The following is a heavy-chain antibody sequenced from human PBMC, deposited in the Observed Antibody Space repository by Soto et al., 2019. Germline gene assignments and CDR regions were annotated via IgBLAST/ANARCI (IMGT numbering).Heavy chain of an antibody. Sequence: GSLRLSCAASGFTFSSYSMNWVRQAPGKGLEWVSSISSSSSYIYYADSVKGRFTISRDNAKNSLYLQMNSLRAEDTAVYYCARKAGILWLSGAFDIWGQGTMVTVSS. J-gene: IGHJ3*02. CDR1: GFTFSSYS. CDR3: ARKAGILWLSGAFDI. CDR2: ISSSSSYI. D-gene: IGHD3-10*01. V-gene: IGHV3-21*01.